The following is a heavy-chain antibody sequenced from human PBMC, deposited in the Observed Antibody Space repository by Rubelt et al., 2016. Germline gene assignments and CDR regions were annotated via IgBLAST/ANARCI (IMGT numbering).Heavy chain of an antibody. CDR2: INAGNGKT. J-gene: IGHJ4*02. CDR1: GYTFTSYA. D-gene: IGHD6-19*01. Sequence: QVQLVQSGAEVKKPGASVKVSCKASGYTFTSYAMHWVRQAPGQRLEWMGWINAGNGKTKYSLKFQGRFTITRDTSATAVDMELSSLRSEATAVYFGATGPLGGWSEYWGQGTQVTVSS. CDR3: ATGPLGGWSEY. V-gene: IGHV1-3*01.